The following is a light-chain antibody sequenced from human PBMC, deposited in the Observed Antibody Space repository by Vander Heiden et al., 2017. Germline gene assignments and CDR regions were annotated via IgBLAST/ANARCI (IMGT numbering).Light chain of an antibody. CDR2: EDN. CDR1: RSDVGGYNL. J-gene: IGLJ2*01. CDR3: CSYAGSSTVI. Sequence: SALTQPASVSGSPGQSIPMSCPGTRSDVGGYNLVSWYQRHPGKAPKLMIYEDNKRPSGISNRFSGSKSGNTASLTISGLQAEDEADYYCCSYAGSSTVIFGGGTDLTVL. V-gene: IGLV2-23*01.